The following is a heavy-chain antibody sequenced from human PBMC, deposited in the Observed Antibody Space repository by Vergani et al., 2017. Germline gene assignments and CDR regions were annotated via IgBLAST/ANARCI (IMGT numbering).Heavy chain of an antibody. CDR1: GYTFTSYA. CDR3: AXRDTAMVTDYYYYGMDV. J-gene: IGHJ6*02. D-gene: IGHD5-18*01. CDR2: INAGNGNT. V-gene: IGHV1-3*01. Sequence: QVQLVQSGAEVKKPGASVKVSCKASGYTFTSYAMHWVRQAPGQRLEWMGWINAGNGNTKYSQKFQGRVTITRATSASTAYMELSSLRSEDTAVYYCAXRDTAMVTDYYYYGMDVWGQGTTVTVSS.